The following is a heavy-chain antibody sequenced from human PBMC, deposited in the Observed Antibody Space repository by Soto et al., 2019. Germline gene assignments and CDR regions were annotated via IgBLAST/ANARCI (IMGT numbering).Heavy chain of an antibody. J-gene: IGHJ4*02. CDR1: GFTFDDYT. CDR2: ISWDGGST. V-gene: IGHV3-43*01. CDR3: AKDSATDNYFDY. D-gene: IGHD3-9*01. Sequence: EVQLVESGGVVVQPGGSLRLSCAASGFTFDDYTMHWVRQAPGKGLEWLSLISWDGGSTYYADSEKGRFTISRDNSKNSLYLQMNSLRTEDTALYYCAKDSATDNYFDYWGQGTLVTVSS.